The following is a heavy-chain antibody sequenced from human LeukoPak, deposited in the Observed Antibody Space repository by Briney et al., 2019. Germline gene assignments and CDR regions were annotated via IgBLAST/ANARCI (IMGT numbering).Heavy chain of an antibody. V-gene: IGHV4-34*01. CDR2: INHSGST. Sequence: PSETLSLTCAVYGESFNGYYWTWIRQPPGKGLEWIGEINHSGSTNYNPSLKSRVTISIDTSRNQFSLKLSSLTAAGTAVYYCARGRPSGFVGYWGQGTLVTVSS. CDR3: ARGRPSGFVGY. D-gene: IGHD3-22*01. J-gene: IGHJ4*02. CDR1: GESFNGYY.